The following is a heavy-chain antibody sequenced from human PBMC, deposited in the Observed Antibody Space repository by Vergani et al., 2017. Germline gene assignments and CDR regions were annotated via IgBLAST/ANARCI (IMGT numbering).Heavy chain of an antibody. CDR2: ISSSSSYT. D-gene: IGHD3-10*01. V-gene: IGHV3-11*05. CDR3: DRDRDYYGAGSPNWFDP. J-gene: IGHJ5*02. Sequence: QVQLVESGGGLVKPGGSLRLSCAASGFTFSDYYMSWIRQAPGKGLEWVSYISSSSSYTNYADSVKGRFTISRDNAKNSLYLQRNSLRAYDTAVYYCDRDRDYYGAGSPNWFDPWGQGTLVTVSS. CDR1: GFTFSDYY.